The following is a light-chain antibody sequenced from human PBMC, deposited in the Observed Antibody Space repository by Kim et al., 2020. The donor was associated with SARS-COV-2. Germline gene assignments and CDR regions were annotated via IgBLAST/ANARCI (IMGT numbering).Light chain of an antibody. CDR1: QSVSSNY. CDR3: QQYGSSPGT. V-gene: IGKV3-20*01. J-gene: IGKJ2*01. CDR2: ATS. Sequence: LSPGETPAPSCWASQSVSSNYLAWYQQKRGLAPRLLIYATSTRATGIPDMFSGSGSGTDFTLTISRLEPEDFAVYYCQQYGSSPGTFGQGTKLE.